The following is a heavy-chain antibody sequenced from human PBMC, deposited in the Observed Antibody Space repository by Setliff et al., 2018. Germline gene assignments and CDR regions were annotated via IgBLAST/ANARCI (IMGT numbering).Heavy chain of an antibody. D-gene: IGHD2-21*01. CDR3: ARDAVSNFDRGDSPAY. Sequence: GASVKVSCKASGYVFTGYYIHWVRHAPGQGFEWMGSVNPRTGSTAYAVRFQGRITMTRDTSATTVYMTLGSLRSDDTAVYFCARDAVSNFDRGDSPAYWGRGTLVTVSS. CDR2: VNPRTGST. J-gene: IGHJ4*02. V-gene: IGHV1-46*01. CDR1: GYVFTGYY.